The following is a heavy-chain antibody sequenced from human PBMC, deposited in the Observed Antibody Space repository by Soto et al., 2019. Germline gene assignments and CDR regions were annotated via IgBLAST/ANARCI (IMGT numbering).Heavy chain of an antibody. CDR1: GFTFSSYW. CDR3: ARDLGPYSSSSGAFDI. J-gene: IGHJ3*02. CDR2: IKQDGSEK. V-gene: IGHV3-7*05. Sequence: GGSLSLSCAASGFTFSSYWMSWVRQAQGKGLEWVANIKQDGSEKYYVDSVKGRFTISRDNAKNSLYLQMNSLRAEDTAVFYCARDLGPYSSSSGAFDIWGQGTMVTVSS. D-gene: IGHD6-6*01.